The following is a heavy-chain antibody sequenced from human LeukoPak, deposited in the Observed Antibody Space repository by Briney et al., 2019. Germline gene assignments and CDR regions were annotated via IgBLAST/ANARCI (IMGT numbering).Heavy chain of an antibody. CDR3: ARHQGALVVPAAAGWFDP. CDR1: GGSFSGYY. Sequence: PSETLSLTCAVYGGSFSGYYWSWIRQPPGKGLEWIGEINHSGSTNYNPSLKSRVTISVDTSKNQFSLKLSSVTAADTAVYYCARHQGALVVPAAAGWFDPWGQGTLVTVSS. CDR2: INHSGST. V-gene: IGHV4-34*01. J-gene: IGHJ5*02. D-gene: IGHD2-2*01.